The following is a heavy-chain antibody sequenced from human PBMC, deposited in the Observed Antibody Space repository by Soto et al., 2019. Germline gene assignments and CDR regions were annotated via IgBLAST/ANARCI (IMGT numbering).Heavy chain of an antibody. Sequence: PGGSLRLSCAASGFTFKESAMNWVRQAPGKGLEWVASISDTGASTWYAESVRGRLSISRDNSKNTLYLQMNSLRGEDTAVYYSAKGRGSGWAWYFDNWGQGTLVTVYS. CDR3: AKGRGSGWAWYFDN. CDR1: GFTFKESA. V-gene: IGHV3-23*01. D-gene: IGHD6-19*01. J-gene: IGHJ4*02. CDR2: ISDTGAST.